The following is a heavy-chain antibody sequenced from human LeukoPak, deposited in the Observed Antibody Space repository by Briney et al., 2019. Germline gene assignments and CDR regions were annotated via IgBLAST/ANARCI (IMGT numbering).Heavy chain of an antibody. Sequence: PSETLSLTCTVSGGSISSSSYYWGWIRQPPGKGLEWIGSICYSGSTYYNPSLKSRVTISVDTSKNQFSLKLSSVTAADTAVYYCATGQYYYDSSGCLDYWGQGTLVTVSS. CDR1: GGSISSSSYY. CDR3: ATGQYYYDSSGCLDY. V-gene: IGHV4-39*01. CDR2: ICYSGST. J-gene: IGHJ4*02. D-gene: IGHD3-22*01.